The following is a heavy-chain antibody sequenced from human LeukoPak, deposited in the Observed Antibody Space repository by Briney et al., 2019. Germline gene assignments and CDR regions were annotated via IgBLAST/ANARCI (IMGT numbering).Heavy chain of an antibody. J-gene: IGHJ4*02. Sequence: ASVKVSCKASGYTFTGYYMQWVRQAPGQGLEWMGRINPNSGGTNYAREFQGRVTMTRDTSISTAYMELSRLRSDDTAVYYCARASSAARPGSSFDYWGQGTLVTVSS. D-gene: IGHD6-6*01. CDR3: ARASSAARPGSSFDY. CDR2: INPNSGGT. V-gene: IGHV1-2*06. CDR1: GYTFTGYY.